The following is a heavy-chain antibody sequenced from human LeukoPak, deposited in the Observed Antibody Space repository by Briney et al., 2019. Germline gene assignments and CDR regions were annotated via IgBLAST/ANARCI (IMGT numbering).Heavy chain of an antibody. CDR1: GFTFSSYS. J-gene: IGHJ3*02. CDR2: ISSSSTYK. V-gene: IGHV3-21*01. D-gene: IGHD3-22*01. Sequence: TGGSLRLSCAASGFTFSSYSMNWVRQAPGKGLEWVSFISSSSTYKYYVDSVKGRFSISRDNAQNSLYLQMNSLRAEDTAIYYCARDYYDSRGSPSFAFDIWGQGTMVTVSS. CDR3: ARDYYDSRGSPSFAFDI.